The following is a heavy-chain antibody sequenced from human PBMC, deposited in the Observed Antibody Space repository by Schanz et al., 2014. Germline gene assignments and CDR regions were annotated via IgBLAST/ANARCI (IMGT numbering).Heavy chain of an antibody. V-gene: IGHV1-18*01. CDR1: GYIFINSG. J-gene: IGHJ4*02. D-gene: IGHD3-3*01. Sequence: QIQLVQSGPEVKKPGATVKVSCKASGYIFINSGISWVRQAPGQGLEWMGWISVYNHNKEYDQKFQGRVTMTTDISTSTAYMALTDLRSDDTAVYYCARDRRFFDRDDLYYFDSWGQGTLXTVSS. CDR3: ARDRRFFDRDDLYYFDS. CDR2: ISVYNHNK.